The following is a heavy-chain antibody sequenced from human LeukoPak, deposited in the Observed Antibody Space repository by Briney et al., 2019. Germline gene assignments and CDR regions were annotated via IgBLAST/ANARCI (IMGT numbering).Heavy chain of an antibody. CDR3: ARGVMAARLYYFDY. Sequence: PGGSLPASCAASGFSFGSHPMNWVRQAPGKGLEWVSGITGSGDYTYYIDSVQGRFTISRDNSKNMLFLQMNSLRAEDTAVYYCARGVMAARLYYFDYWGRRILGPVSS. CDR1: GFSFGSHP. D-gene: IGHD2-21*01. CDR2: ITGSGDYT. J-gene: IGHJ4*02. V-gene: IGHV3-23*01.